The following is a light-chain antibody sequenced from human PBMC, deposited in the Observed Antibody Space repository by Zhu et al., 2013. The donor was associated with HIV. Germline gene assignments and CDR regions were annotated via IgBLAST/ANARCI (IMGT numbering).Light chain of an antibody. CDR3: STRDDSLRGGV. CDR1: TSNIGSNL. CDR2: SNN. J-gene: IGLJ3*02. Sequence: QSALTQPPSASGTPGQRVTISCSGTTSNIGSNLVYWYQQLPGTAPKLVIYSNNQRPSGVPDRFSGSKSGTSASLAISGLQSEDEATYYCSTRDDSLRGGVFGGGTRLTVL. V-gene: IGLV1-44*01.